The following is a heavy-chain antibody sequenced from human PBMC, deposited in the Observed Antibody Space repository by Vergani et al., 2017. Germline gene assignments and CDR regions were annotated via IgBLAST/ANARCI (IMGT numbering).Heavy chain of an antibody. CDR2: INPSGGST. V-gene: IGHV1-46*03. CDR1: GYTFTSYY. D-gene: IGHD3-3*01. Sequence: QVQLVQSGAEVKKPGASVKVSCKASGYTFTSYYMHWVRQAPGQGLEWMGIINPSGGSTSYAQKFQGRVTMTRDTSTSTVYMELSSLRSVDTAVYYCARVAHLRPYYDFWRAGDYYYMDVWGKGTTVTVSS. J-gene: IGHJ6*03. CDR3: ARVAHLRPYYDFWRAGDYYYMDV.